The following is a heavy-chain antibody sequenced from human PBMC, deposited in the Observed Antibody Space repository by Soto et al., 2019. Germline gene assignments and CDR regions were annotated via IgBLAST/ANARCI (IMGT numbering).Heavy chain of an antibody. J-gene: IGHJ4*02. CDR1: GGSVSGYY. CDR2: IHPSGVN. D-gene: IGHD5-18*01. CDR3: ARGQDSAKIGY. V-gene: IGHV4-34*01. Sequence: SETLSLTCAVHGGSVSGYYWTWIRQPPGKGLEWIGEIHPSGVNSYNASLSSRVAMSLDSSKNQFSLTLTSIIVADTAVYYCARGQDSAKIGYWGPGTLVTVSS.